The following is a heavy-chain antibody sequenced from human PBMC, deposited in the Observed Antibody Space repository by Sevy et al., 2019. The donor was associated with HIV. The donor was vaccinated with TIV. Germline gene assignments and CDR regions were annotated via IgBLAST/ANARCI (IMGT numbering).Heavy chain of an antibody. Sequence: SETLSLTCTVSGGSITSYYWNWLRQPPGKGLEWIGYMSNTGNTNYNPSLKSRVTISGDTSKRQFSLKVNSVTAADTAVYHCASARGVYGYFDLWGRRTLVTVSS. J-gene: IGHJ2*01. V-gene: IGHV4-59*01. CDR1: GGSITSYY. CDR2: MSNTGNT. CDR3: ASARGVYGYFDL.